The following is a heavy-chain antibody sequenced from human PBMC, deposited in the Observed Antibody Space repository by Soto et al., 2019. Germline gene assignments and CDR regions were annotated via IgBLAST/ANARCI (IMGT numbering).Heavy chain of an antibody. CDR1: GGSLSNYA. J-gene: IGHJ4*02. D-gene: IGHD1-26*01. V-gene: IGHV1-69*01. CDR2: ITPILKTP. Sequence: QVQLVQSGAEVKKPGSAVKVSCKLSGGSLSNYAFSWVRQAPGQGPEWVGGITPILKTPKYAQKFQGRVTITADEASRTVYMELNSLRSDDTAVYYCARDHSLVGGTYYFDNWGQGTLVTVSS. CDR3: ARDHSLVGGTYYFDN.